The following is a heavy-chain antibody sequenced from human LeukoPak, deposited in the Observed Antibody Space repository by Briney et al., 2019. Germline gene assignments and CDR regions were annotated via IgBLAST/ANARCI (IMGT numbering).Heavy chain of an antibody. CDR1: GFTFSSYG. J-gene: IGHJ6*02. D-gene: IGHD3-22*01. CDR2: IKQDGSEK. Sequence: PGGSLRLSCAASGFTFSSYGMHWVRQAPGKGLEWVANIKQDGSEKYYVDSVKGRFTISRDNAKNSLYLQMNSLRAEDTAVYYCARDWYYYDSSSYGMDVWGQGTTVTVSS. V-gene: IGHV3-7*01. CDR3: ARDWYYYDSSSYGMDV.